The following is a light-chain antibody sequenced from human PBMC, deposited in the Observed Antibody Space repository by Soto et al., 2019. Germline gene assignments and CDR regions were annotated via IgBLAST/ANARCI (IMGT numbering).Light chain of an antibody. CDR2: DVS. Sequence: QSALTQPRSVSGSPGQSVTISCTGTSSDVGAYNYVSWYQQHPGKAPKLMIHDVSKRPSGVPDRFSGSKSGNAASLTISGLQAEDEAEYYCCSYAGSYTVVFGGGTQLTVL. CDR3: CSYAGSYTVV. J-gene: IGLJ2*01. CDR1: SSDVGAYNY. V-gene: IGLV2-11*01.